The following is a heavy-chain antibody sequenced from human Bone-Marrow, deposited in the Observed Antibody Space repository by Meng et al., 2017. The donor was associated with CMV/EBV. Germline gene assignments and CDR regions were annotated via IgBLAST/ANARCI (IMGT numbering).Heavy chain of an antibody. J-gene: IGHJ4*02. CDR2: INPNSGGP. D-gene: IGHD6-19*01. CDR3: ARPEGAVAGKTLRY. V-gene: IGHV1-2*02. CDR1: GYTFSAYY. Sequence: ASVKVSCKASGYTFSAYYIHWVRQAPGQGLEWMGWINPNSGGPTYARKFQGRVTMTRDKSINTVYMELRRLRSEDRAVYYCARPEGAVAGKTLRYWGQGTLVTVSS.